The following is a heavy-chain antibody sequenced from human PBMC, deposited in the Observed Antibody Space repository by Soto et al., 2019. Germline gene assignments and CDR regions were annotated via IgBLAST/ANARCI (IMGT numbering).Heavy chain of an antibody. V-gene: IGHV3-66*01. CDR3: ARANDYSNDLGYYFDY. CDR1: GFTVSSNY. D-gene: IGHD4-4*01. CDR2: IYSGGST. J-gene: IGHJ4*02. Sequence: GGSLRLSCAASGFTVSSNYMSWVRQAPGKGLEWVSVIYSGGSTYYADSVKGRFTISRDNSKNTLYLQMNSLRAEDTAVYYCARANDYSNDLGYYFDYWGQGTLVTVSS.